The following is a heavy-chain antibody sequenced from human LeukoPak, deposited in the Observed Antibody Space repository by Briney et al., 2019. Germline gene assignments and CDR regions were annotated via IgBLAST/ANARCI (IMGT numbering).Heavy chain of an antibody. V-gene: IGHV4-34*01. J-gene: IGHJ4*02. CDR2: INHSGST. CDR3: ARGVPYYYDSSGYHPIDY. Sequence: SETLSLTCAVYGGSFNGYYWSWIRQPPGKGLEWIGEINHSGSTNYNPSLKSRVTISVDTSKNQFSLKLSSVTAADTAVYYCARGVPYYYDSSGYHPIDYWGQGTLVTVSS. D-gene: IGHD3-22*01. CDR1: GGSFNGYY.